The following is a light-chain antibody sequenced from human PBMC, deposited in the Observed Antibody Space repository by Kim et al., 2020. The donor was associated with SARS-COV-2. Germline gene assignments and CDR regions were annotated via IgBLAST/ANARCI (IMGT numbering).Light chain of an antibody. J-gene: IGKJ1*01. Sequence: ASVGNRVTISCLASQGISDRLAWFQQKPCNAPQSLISAASSLQSVVPSRFRGTGSGTDFTLAISSLQHEDFANYYCQQYNSYPPTFGQGTKVDIK. CDR2: AAS. CDR1: QGISDR. V-gene: IGKV1-16*01. CDR3: QQYNSYPPT.